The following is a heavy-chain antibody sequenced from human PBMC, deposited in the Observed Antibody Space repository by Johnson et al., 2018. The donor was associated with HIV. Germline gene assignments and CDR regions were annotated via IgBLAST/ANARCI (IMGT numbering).Heavy chain of an antibody. V-gene: IGHV3-9*01. CDR3: AKDMSRIAAGSDAFDI. Sequence: QLVESGGGVVRPGGSLRLSCAAAGFTFDDYAMHWVRQAPGKGLEWVSGISWNSGSIGYADSVKGRFTISRDNAKNSLYLQMNSLRAEDTALYYCAKDMSRIAAGSDAFDIWGQGTMVTVSS. CDR2: ISWNSGSI. D-gene: IGHD6-13*01. J-gene: IGHJ3*02. CDR1: GFTFDDYA.